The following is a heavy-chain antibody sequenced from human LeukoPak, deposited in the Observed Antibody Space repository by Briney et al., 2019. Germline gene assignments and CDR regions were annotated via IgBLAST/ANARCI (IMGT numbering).Heavy chain of an antibody. J-gene: IGHJ4*02. CDR1: GFTFSTYG. CDR2: IWPDGSHK. D-gene: IGHD1-26*01. Sequence: TGRSLRLSCAASGFTFSTYGMHWVRQAPGKGLEWVAVIWPDGSHKYYADSVKGRFIISRDNSKNTLYLQMNSLRAEDTAVYYCARDETSGSYYYYFDSWGQGTLVTVSS. V-gene: IGHV3-33*01. CDR3: ARDETSGSYYYYFDS.